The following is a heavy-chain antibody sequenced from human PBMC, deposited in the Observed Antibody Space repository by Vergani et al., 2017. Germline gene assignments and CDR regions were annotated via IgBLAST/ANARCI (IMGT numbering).Heavy chain of an antibody. D-gene: IGHD3-16*01. V-gene: IGHV4-39*01. CDR1: GGSISSSSQF. CDR3: ARHDSGHYDSSYYGLDV. J-gene: IGHJ6*02. Sequence: QLQLHKSGPGLVKPSETLSLTCTLSGGSISSSSQFWGWLRQTPGKGLEWIGCIYYSGSTYYNPSLKSRVSISVDTSKNQFALKLSSVTAADSAVYYCARHDSGHYDSSYYGLDVWGQGTTVPVSS. CDR2: IYYSGST.